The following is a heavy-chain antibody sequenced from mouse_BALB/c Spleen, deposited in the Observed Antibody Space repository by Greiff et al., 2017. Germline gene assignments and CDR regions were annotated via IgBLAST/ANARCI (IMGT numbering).Heavy chain of an antibody. D-gene: IGHD2-2*01. Sequence: EVMLVESGGGLVQPGGSRKLSCAASGFTFSDYGMAWVRQAPGKGPEWVAFISNLAYSIYYADTVTGRFTISRENAKNTLYLEMSSLRSEDTAMYYCARAVLWFSYAMDYWGQGTSVTVSS. V-gene: IGHV5-15*02. CDR3: ARAVLWFSYAMDY. CDR2: ISNLAYSI. CDR1: GFTFSDYG. J-gene: IGHJ4*01.